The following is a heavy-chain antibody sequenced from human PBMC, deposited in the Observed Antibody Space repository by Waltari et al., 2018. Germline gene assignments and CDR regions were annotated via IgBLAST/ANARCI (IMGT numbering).Heavy chain of an antibody. Sequence: EVQLVESGGGLVQPGKSLRLSCATSGFTFDNYAMNWVRQPPGKGLEWVSEISWNSGSIGYADYGKGRFTISRDNAKNSLYLQMNSVRAEDTAFYYCARSSGSGTYTSIDYWGQGTLVTVSS. CDR3: ARSSGSGTYTSIDY. D-gene: IGHD3-10*01. J-gene: IGHJ4*02. CDR2: ISWNSGSI. CDR1: GFTFDNYA. V-gene: IGHV3-9*01.